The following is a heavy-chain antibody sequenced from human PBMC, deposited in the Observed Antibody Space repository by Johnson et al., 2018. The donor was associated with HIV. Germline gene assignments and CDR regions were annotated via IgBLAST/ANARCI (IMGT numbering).Heavy chain of an antibody. Sequence: QVQLVESGGGVVQPGRSLRLSCAASDFTFSNNAIHWVRQAPGKGLEWVAVISYDGSNKYYADSVKGRFTISRDNSKNTLYLQMNSLRAEDTAVYYCAKVDDYGDWGGAFDIWGQGTMVTVSS. CDR1: DFTFSNNA. J-gene: IGHJ3*02. CDR2: ISYDGSNK. D-gene: IGHD4-17*01. CDR3: AKVDDYGDWGGAFDI. V-gene: IGHV3-30*04.